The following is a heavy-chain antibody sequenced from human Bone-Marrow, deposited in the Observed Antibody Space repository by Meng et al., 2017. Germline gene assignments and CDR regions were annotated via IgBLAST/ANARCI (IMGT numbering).Heavy chain of an antibody. V-gene: IGHV2-5*01. CDR3: ARPGWFGESYYFDY. J-gene: IGHJ4*02. D-gene: IGHD3-10*01. CDR1: GFSLSTSGVG. CDR2: IYWNDDK. Sequence: QIPVKESGPTLVKPTQTLTLTCTFSGFSLSTSGVGVGWIRQPPGKALEWLALIYWNDDKRYSPSLKSRLTITKDTSKNQVVLTMTNMDPVDTATYYCARPGWFGESYYFDYWGQGTLVTVSS.